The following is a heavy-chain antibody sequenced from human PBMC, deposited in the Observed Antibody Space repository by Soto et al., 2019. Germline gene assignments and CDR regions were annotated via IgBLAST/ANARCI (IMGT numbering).Heavy chain of an antibody. CDR2: MNPNSGNT. CDR3: ARAPLGVVVVAATRYYYYYAMDV. D-gene: IGHD2-15*01. V-gene: IGHV1-8*01. Sequence: ASVKVSWKASGYTFTSYDINWVRQATGQGLEWMGWMNPNSGNTGYAQKFQGRVTMTRNTSISTAYMELSSLRSDDTAVYYCARAPLGVVVVAATRYYYYYAMDVWGQGTTVTVSS. J-gene: IGHJ6*02. CDR1: GYTFTSYD.